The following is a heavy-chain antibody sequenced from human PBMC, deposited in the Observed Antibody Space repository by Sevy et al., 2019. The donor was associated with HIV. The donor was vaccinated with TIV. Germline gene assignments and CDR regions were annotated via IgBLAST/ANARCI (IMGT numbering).Heavy chain of an antibody. CDR2: IGTAGDT. D-gene: IGHD1-26*01. J-gene: IGHJ3*02. CDR1: GFTFSRYD. Sequence: GRSLRLSCAASGFTFSRYDMHWVRQATGKGLEWVSSIGTAGDTYYPGSVKGRFTISRENAKKSLYFQMNSLRAGDTAVYYCARGTRYSGSYYLGDEAFDIWGQGTMVTVSS. CDR3: ARGTRYSGSYYLGDEAFDI. V-gene: IGHV3-13*01.